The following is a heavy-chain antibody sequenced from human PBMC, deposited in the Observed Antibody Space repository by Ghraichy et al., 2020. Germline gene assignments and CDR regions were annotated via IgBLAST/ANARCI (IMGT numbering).Heavy chain of an antibody. Sequence: TLSLTCTVSGASISSNWWSWVRQPPGKGLEWVGEIYHTGRTNYNPSLMSRVSISMDQSENHFSIELHSVTAADTAMYYCARHIGVTGTRGFDYWGQGALVTVSS. V-gene: IGHV4-4*02. CDR2: IYHTGRT. J-gene: IGHJ4*02. CDR3: ARHIGVTGTRGFDY. CDR1: GASISSNW. D-gene: IGHD6-19*01.